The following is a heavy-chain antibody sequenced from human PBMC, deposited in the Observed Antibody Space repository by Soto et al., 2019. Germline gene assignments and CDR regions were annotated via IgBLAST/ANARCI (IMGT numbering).Heavy chain of an antibody. Sequence: SVKVSCKASGYTFTGHYMRWVRQAPGQGLEWMGWINPNSVGTNYAQKFQGRVTMTRDTSISTAYMELSRLRSDDTAVYYCAREPMVRAAHGFDIWGQGTMVTVSS. CDR2: INPNSVGT. J-gene: IGHJ3*02. CDR3: AREPMVRAAHGFDI. D-gene: IGHD3-10*01. CDR1: GYTFTGHY. V-gene: IGHV1-2*02.